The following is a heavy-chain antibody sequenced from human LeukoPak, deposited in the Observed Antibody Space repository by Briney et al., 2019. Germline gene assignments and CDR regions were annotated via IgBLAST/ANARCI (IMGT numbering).Heavy chain of an antibody. Sequence: SETLSLTCTVSGGSISSYYWSWIRQPPGKGLEWIGYIYYSGSTNYNPSLKSRVTISVDTSKNQFSLKLSSVTAADTAVYYCARHGARWLQWYYFDYWGQGTLVTVSS. CDR3: ARHGARWLQWYYFDY. CDR1: GGSISSYY. V-gene: IGHV4-59*08. CDR2: IYYSGST. J-gene: IGHJ4*02. D-gene: IGHD5-24*01.